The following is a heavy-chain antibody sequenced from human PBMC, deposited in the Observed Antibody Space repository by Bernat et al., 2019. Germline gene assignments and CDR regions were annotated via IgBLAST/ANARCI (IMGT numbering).Heavy chain of an antibody. V-gene: IGHV3-23*04. Sequence: EVQVVDSGGGLVQPGGSLRLSCAASGLTFVNFAMSWVRQAPGKGLEWVSSLSGTANSTHYADSVKGRFTISRDNSKNTLYLEMNSLRTDDTALYYCAKGRSSSRYSSPDYWGQGTLVTVSS. CDR2: LSGTANST. D-gene: IGHD2-2*01. CDR3: AKGRSSSRYSSPDY. J-gene: IGHJ4*02. CDR1: GLTFVNFA.